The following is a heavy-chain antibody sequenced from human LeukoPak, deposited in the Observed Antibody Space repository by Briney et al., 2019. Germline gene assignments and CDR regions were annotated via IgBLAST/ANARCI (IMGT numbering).Heavy chain of an antibody. CDR1: GFTFSSYE. CDR3: AKDYSKTSYYGSGTYYRPNWFDP. D-gene: IGHD3-10*01. CDR2: ISSSGSTI. Sequence: GGSLRLSCAASGFTFSSYEMNWVRQAPGKGLEWVSYISSSGSTIYYADSVKGRFTISRDNSKNTLYLQMNSLRAEDTAVYYCAKDYSKTSYYGSGTYYRPNWFDPWGQGTLVTVSS. J-gene: IGHJ5*02. V-gene: IGHV3-48*03.